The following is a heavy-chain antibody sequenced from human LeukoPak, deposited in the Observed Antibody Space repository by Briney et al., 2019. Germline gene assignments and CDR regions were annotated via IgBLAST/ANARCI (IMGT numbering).Heavy chain of an antibody. CDR1: GGSISSGGYY. CDR3: ARGRYYDFWSGYYGEPVQQDNWFDP. D-gene: IGHD3-3*01. V-gene: IGHV4-39*07. CDR2: INHSGST. Sequence: PSETLSLTCTVSGGSISSGGYYWSWIRQHPGKGLEWIGEINHSGSTNYNPSLKSRVTISVDTSKNQFSLKLSSVTAADTAVYYCARGRYYDFWSGYYGEPVQQDNWFDPWGQGTLVTVSS. J-gene: IGHJ5*02.